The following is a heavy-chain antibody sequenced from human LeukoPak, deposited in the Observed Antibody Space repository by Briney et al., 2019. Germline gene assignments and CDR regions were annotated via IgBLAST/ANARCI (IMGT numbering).Heavy chain of an antibody. CDR3: ARDDGGRWDY. J-gene: IGHJ4*02. D-gene: IGHD4-23*01. V-gene: IGHV4-38-2*02. CDR2: IFHSGST. Sequence: PSETLSLTCTVSGYSISSGYYWGWIRQPPGKGLEWIGSIFHSGSTYYNPSLKSRVTISVDTSKNQFSLKLSSVTAADTAVYYCARDDGGRWDYWGQGTLVTVS. CDR1: GYSISSGYY.